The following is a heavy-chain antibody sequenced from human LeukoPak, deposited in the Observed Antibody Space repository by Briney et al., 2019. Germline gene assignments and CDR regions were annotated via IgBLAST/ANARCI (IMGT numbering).Heavy chain of an antibody. CDR2: ISAYNGNT. CDR3: ARDKDYLDY. CDR1: GYTFTSYG. J-gene: IGHJ4*02. V-gene: IGHV1-18*01. Sequence: ASVKVSCKASGYTFTSYGISWVRQAPGQGLEWMGWISAYNGNTNYAQKFQGRVTMTGDTSISTAYMELSRLRSDDTAVYYCARDKDYLDYWGQGTLVTVSS.